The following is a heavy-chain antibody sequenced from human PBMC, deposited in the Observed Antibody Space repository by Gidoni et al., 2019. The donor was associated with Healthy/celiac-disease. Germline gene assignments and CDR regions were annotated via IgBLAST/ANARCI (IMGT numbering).Heavy chain of an antibody. CDR1: GFTFSSYA. Sequence: EVQLLESGGGLVQPGGSLRLSCAASGFTFSSYAMSWVRQAPGKGLGWVSAISGSGGSTYYADSVKGRFTISRDNSKNTLYLQMNSLRAEDTAVYYCAREYSSSSSFFDYWGQGTLVTVSS. D-gene: IGHD6-6*01. CDR3: AREYSSSSSFFDY. V-gene: IGHV3-23*01. J-gene: IGHJ4*02. CDR2: ISGSGGST.